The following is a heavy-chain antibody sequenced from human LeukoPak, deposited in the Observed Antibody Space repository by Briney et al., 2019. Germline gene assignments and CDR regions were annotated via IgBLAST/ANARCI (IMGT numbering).Heavy chain of an antibody. V-gene: IGHV4-59*12. J-gene: IGHJ6*02. CDR1: GGSISSYY. Sequence: SETLSLTSTVSGGSISSYYWSWIRQPPGKGLERIGYIYYSGSTNYNPSLKSRVTISVDTSKNQFSLKLSSVTAADTGVYYCAAPNPALFYYCSSPRGRYYYYGMDVWGQGTTVTVSS. CDR3: AAPNPALFYYCSSPRGRYYYYGMDV. D-gene: IGHD3-10*01. CDR2: IYYSGST.